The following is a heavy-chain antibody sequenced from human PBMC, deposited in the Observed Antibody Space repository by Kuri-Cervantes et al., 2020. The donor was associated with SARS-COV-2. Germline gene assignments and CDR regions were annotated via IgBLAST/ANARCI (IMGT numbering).Heavy chain of an antibody. V-gene: IGHV3-21*01. Sequence: GGSLRLSCAASGFTFSSYSMNWVRQAPGKGLEWVSSISSSSSYIYYADSVKGRFTISRDNAKNSLYLQMNSLRAEDTAVYYCARALYGGRTDYYYGMDVWGQGTTVTVSS. CDR1: GFTFSSYS. CDR2: ISSSSSYI. CDR3: ARALYGGRTDYYYGMDV. J-gene: IGHJ6*02. D-gene: IGHD4-23*01.